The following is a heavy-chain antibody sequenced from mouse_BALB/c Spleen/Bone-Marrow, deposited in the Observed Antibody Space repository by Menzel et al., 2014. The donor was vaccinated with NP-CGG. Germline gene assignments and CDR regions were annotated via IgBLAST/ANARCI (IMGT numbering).Heavy chain of an antibody. D-gene: IGHD2-14*01. J-gene: IGHJ3*01. CDR2: INPGSGGT. Sequence: VQGVESGADLVRPGTSVKVSCKASGYAFTNYLIEWVKQRPGQGLEWIGVINPGSGGTNYNEKFKGKATLTADKSSSTAYMQLSSLTSDDSAVYFCARGDYRYDGFAYWGQGTLVTVSA. CDR3: ARGDYRYDGFAY. V-gene: IGHV1-54*01. CDR1: GYAFTNYL.